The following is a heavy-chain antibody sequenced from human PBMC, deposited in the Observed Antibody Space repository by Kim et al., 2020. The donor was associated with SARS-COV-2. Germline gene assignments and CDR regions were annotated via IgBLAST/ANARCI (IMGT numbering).Heavy chain of an antibody. J-gene: IGHJ1*01. V-gene: IGHV3-21*01. Sequence: GGSLRLSCAASGFTFSSYSMNWVRQAPGKGLEWVSSISSSSSYIYYADSVKGRFTISRDNAKNSLYLQMNSLRAEDTAVYYCARVYSGSYWYFQHWGQGTLVTVSS. CDR2: ISSSSSYI. CDR1: GFTFSSYS. CDR3: ARVYSGSYWYFQH. D-gene: IGHD1-26*01.